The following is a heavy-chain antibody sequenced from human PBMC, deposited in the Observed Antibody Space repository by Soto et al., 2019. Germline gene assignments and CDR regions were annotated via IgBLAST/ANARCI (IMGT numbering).Heavy chain of an antibody. D-gene: IGHD2-21*02. CDR1: GYSFTSYW. Sequence: GESLKISCKGPGYSFTSYWIGWVRQMPGKGLEWMGIIYPGDSDTRYSPSFQGQVTISADKSISTAYLQWSSLKASDTAMYYCARTVVVTATIENWFDPWGQGTLVTVSS. J-gene: IGHJ5*02. CDR2: IYPGDSDT. V-gene: IGHV5-51*01. CDR3: ARTVVVTATIENWFDP.